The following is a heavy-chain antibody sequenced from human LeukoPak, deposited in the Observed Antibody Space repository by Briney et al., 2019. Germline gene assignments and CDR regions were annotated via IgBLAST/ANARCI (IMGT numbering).Heavy chain of an antibody. CDR3: ARVLAIFGLDTTDFYTDV. V-gene: IGHV4-59*11. Sequence: PSETLSLTCAVPGASISSHYWSWIRQPPGKGLEWIGYTSGSISDNPSLKSRVAVSVDPSQNQVSLSLTSVTAADTAVYYCARVLAIFGLDTTDFYTDVWGKGTTVTVSS. D-gene: IGHD3/OR15-3a*01. J-gene: IGHJ6*03. CDR1: GASISSHY. CDR2: TSGSI.